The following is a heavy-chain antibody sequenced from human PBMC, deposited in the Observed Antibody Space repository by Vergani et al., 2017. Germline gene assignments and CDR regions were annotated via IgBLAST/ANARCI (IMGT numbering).Heavy chain of an antibody. CDR1: GYTFTGYY. CDR3: ARARPGCSSTSCPVDY. D-gene: IGHD2-2*01. J-gene: IGHJ4*02. V-gene: IGHV1-2*04. CDR2: INPNSVGT. Sequence: QVQLVQSGAEVKKPGASVKVSCKASGYTFTGYYMHWVRQAPGEGLEWMGWINPNSVGTNYAQKFQGWVTMTRDTSISTAYMELSRLRSDDTAVYYCARARPGCSSTSCPVDYWGQGTLVTVSS.